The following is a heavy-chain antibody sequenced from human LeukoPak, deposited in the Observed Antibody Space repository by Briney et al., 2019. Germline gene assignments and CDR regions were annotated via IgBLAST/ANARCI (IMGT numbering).Heavy chain of an antibody. J-gene: IGHJ6*03. D-gene: IGHD2-2*01. CDR3: ARDYQPPDNYYFYMDV. CDR1: GFTFSSYW. Sequence: GGSLRLSCEVSGFTFSSYWMSWVRQAPGKGLECVANIKEDGSEKSYVDSVKGRFFISRDNANKSLFMQMNSLRAEDTAVYYCARDYQPPDNYYFYMDVWGKGTTVTVSS. CDR2: IKEDGSEK. V-gene: IGHV3-7*01.